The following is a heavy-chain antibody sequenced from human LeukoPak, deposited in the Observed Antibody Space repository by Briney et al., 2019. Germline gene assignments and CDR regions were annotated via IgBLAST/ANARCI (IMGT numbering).Heavy chain of an antibody. V-gene: IGHV1-69*05. J-gene: IGHJ4*02. Sequence: ASVKVSCKASGGTFSSYAISWVRQAPGQGLEWMGRIIPIFGTANYAQKFQGRVTTTTDESTSTAYMELSSLRSEDTAVYYCASSVRLDGSTGYWSQGTLVTVSS. CDR1: GGTFSSYA. CDR2: IIPIFGTA. D-gene: IGHD5/OR15-5a*01. CDR3: ASSVRLDGSTGY.